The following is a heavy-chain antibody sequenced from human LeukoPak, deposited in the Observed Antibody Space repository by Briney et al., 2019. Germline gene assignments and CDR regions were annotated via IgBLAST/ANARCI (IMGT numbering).Heavy chain of an antibody. V-gene: IGHV3-23*01. J-gene: IGHJ6*03. CDR3: TRDGYCSGGSCYRDKHYYYYYMDV. Sequence: PGGSLRLSCAASGFTFSRYAMIWVRQAPGKGLEWVSFISDSGGNTYYSDSVKGRFTISRDNAKNSLYLQMNSLRAEDTAVYYCTRDGYCSGGSCYRDKHYYYYYMDVWGKGTTVTVSS. CDR1: GFTFSRYA. CDR2: ISDSGGNT. D-gene: IGHD2-15*01.